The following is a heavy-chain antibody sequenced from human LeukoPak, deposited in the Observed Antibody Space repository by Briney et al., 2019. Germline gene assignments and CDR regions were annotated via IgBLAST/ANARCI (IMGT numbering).Heavy chain of an antibody. Sequence: GGSLRLSCEASGFTLSTYWMNWVRQVPGKGLDWVANINPDGSGKRYVDSVKGRFTIARDNADNSLSLQMNSLRAEDTAVYYCAKDRHPDYWGQGTLVTVSS. CDR2: INPDGSGK. CDR1: GFTLSTYW. J-gene: IGHJ4*02. V-gene: IGHV3-7*03. CDR3: AKDRHPDY.